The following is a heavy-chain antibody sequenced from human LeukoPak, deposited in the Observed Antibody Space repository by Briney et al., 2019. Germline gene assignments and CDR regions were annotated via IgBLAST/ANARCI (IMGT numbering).Heavy chain of an antibody. CDR1: GGSFSGYY. CDR2: INHSGST. D-gene: IGHD7-27*01. J-gene: IGHJ5*02. V-gene: IGHV4-34*01. CDR3: ARHKSTRTNWGSFRNWFDP. Sequence: SETLSLTCAVYGGSFSGYYWSWIRQPPGKGLEWIGEINHSGSTNYNPSLKSRVTISVDTSKNQFSLKLSSVTAADTAVYYCARHKSTRTNWGSFRNWFDPWGQGTLVTVSS.